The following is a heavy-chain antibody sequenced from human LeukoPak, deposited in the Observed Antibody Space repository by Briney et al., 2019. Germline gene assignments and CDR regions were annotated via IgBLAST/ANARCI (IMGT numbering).Heavy chain of an antibody. CDR2: IYPGDSDT. D-gene: IGHD2-8*01. V-gene: IGHV5-51*01. CDR3: ARLGSYCTNGVCYSYFDY. Sequence: GESPKISCKGSGYSFTSYWIGWVRQMPGKGLEWMGIIYPGDSDTRYSPSFQGQVTISADKSISTAYLQWSSLKASDTAMYYCARLGSYCTNGVCYSYFDYWGQGTLVTVSS. CDR1: GYSFTSYW. J-gene: IGHJ4*02.